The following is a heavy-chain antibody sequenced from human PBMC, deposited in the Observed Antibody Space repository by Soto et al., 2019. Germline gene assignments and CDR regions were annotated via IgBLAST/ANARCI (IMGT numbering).Heavy chain of an antibody. J-gene: IGHJ4*02. Sequence: GGSLRLSCAASGFTFSNAWMNWVGLAPGKGLEWVGRIKSKTDGGTTDYAAPVKGRFTISRDDSKNTLYLQMNSLKTEDTAVYYCTTTPGLRFLDHDYWGQGTLVTVSS. CDR2: IKSKTDGGTT. V-gene: IGHV3-15*07. CDR1: GFTFSNAW. D-gene: IGHD3-3*01. CDR3: TTTPGLRFLDHDY.